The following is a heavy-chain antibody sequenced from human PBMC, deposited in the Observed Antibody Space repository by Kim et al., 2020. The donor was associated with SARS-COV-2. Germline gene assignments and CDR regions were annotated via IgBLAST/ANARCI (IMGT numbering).Heavy chain of an antibody. V-gene: IGHV5-51*01. J-gene: IGHJ6*04. D-gene: IGHD5-12*01. CDR2: IYPGDSDT. Sequence: GESLKISCKGSGYSFTSYWIGWVRQMPGKGLEWMGIIYPGDSDTRYSPSFQGQVTISADKSISTAYLQWSSLKASDTAMYYCARQRGGSSSWIVATIMDVWGKGTTVTVSS. CDR1: GYSFTSYW. CDR3: ARQRGGSSSWIVATIMDV.